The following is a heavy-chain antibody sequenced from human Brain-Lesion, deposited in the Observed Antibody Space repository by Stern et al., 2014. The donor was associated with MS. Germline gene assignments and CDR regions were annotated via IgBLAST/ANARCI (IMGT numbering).Heavy chain of an antibody. D-gene: IGHD5-18*01. CDR3: VRETGGYTYGDTDFFDF. Sequence: VQLVESGPGLVKPSQTLSLTCSVSGGSISIGSYYWNWIRQPAGKGLEWIGRIYASGSTNYSPSLKRRVFISGDTSKNQFSLKLSSVTAADAAMYYCVRETGGYTYGDTDFFDFWGQGTLVTVSS. CDR2: IYASGST. CDR1: GGSISIGSYY. J-gene: IGHJ4*02. V-gene: IGHV4-61*02.